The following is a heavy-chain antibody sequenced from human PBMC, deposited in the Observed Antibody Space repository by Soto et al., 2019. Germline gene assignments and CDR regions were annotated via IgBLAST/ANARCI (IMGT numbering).Heavy chain of an antibody. CDR1: GYTFTSYA. V-gene: IGHV1-3*01. J-gene: IGHJ4*02. Sequence: ASVKVSCKASGYTFTSYAMHWVRQAPGQRLERIGWINAGNGNTKYSQNFQGRVTITRDTSASTAYMELSSLRSEDTAVYYCARDLGGWPDYWGQGTLVTVSS. D-gene: IGHD2-15*01. CDR2: INAGNGNT. CDR3: ARDLGGWPDY.